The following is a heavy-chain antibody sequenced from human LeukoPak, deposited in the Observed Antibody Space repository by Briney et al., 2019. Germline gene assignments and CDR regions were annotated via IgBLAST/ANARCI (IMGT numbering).Heavy chain of an antibody. CDR1: GFTFSRYP. V-gene: IGHV3-30*04. CDR3: ARDALPGYGDYFDY. CDR2: ISYDGKVK. J-gene: IGHJ4*02. D-gene: IGHD4-17*01. Sequence: GGSLRLSCAASGFTFSRYPLHWVRQAPGKGLEWVAVISYDGKVKYYADSVKGRFSISRDDSNNALYLQMNNLRIEDTAVYYCARDALPGYGDYFDYWGQGTLVTVSS.